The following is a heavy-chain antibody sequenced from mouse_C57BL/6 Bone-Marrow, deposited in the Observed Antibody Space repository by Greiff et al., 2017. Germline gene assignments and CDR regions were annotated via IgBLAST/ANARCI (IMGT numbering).Heavy chain of an antibody. J-gene: IGHJ1*03. Sequence: QVQLQQPGAELVRPGSSVKLSCKASGYTFTSYWMHWVKQRPIQGLEWIGNIDPSDSETHYNQKFKDKATLTVDKSSSTAYMQLSSLTSEDSAVYYCARFDGYRYFDVWGTGTTVTVSS. CDR1: GYTFTSYW. CDR3: ARFDGYRYFDV. D-gene: IGHD2-3*01. V-gene: IGHV1-52*01. CDR2: IDPSDSET.